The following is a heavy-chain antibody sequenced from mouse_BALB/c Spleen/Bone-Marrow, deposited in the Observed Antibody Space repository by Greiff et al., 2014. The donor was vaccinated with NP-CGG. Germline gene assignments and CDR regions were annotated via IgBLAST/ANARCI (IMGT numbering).Heavy chain of an antibody. CDR3: ARTGNLAWFAY. D-gene: IGHD2-1*01. J-gene: IGHJ3*01. V-gene: IGHV1-80*01. CDR1: GYAFSSYW. CDR2: IYPGDGDT. Sequence: VNLVESGAELVRPGSSVKISCKASGYAFSSYWMNWVKQRPGQGLEWIGQIYPGDGDTNYNGKFKGKATLTADKSSSTAYMQLSSLTSEDSAVYFCARTGNLAWFAYWGQGTLVTVSA.